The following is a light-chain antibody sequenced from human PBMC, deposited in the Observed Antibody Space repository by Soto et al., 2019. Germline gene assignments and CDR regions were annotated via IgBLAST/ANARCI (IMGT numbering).Light chain of an antibody. V-gene: IGLV3-1*01. J-gene: IGLJ2*01. CDR1: KLGDKY. CDR2: QDS. CDR3: QAWDSSVVV. Sequence: SYELTQPPSVSVSPGPTASITCSGDKLGDKYACWYQQKPGQSPVLVIYQDSKRPSGSPERFSGSNSGNTATLTISGTQATDEADYYCQAWDSSVVVFGGGTKLTVL.